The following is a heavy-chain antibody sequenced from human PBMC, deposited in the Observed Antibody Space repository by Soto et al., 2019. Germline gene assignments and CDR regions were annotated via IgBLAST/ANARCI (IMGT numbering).Heavy chain of an antibody. V-gene: IGHV3-48*02. CDR3: ARSVEAHFDF. J-gene: IGHJ4*01. D-gene: IGHD1-26*01. CDR1: GLTFSSYS. Sequence: PEGSLRLSSAASGLTFSSYSMNWVRQAPGKGLEWVSYITSDERTIHYADSVKSRFTISRDNAKNSVYLQITSLRDEDTAVYYCARSVEAHFDFWGQGILVTVSS. CDR2: ITSDERTI.